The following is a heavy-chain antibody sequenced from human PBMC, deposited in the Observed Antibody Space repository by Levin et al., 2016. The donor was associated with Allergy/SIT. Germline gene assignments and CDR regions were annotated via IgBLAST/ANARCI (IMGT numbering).Heavy chain of an antibody. Sequence: ETLSLTCAVSGGSISSSNWWSWVRQAPGKGLEWVSAISGSGGSTYYADSVKGRFTISRDNSKNTLYLQMNSLRAEDTAVYYCANAGDRAFDYWGQGTLVTVSS. CDR1: GGSISSSN. J-gene: IGHJ4*02. V-gene: IGHV3-23*01. D-gene: IGHD7-27*01. CDR2: ISGSGGST. CDR3: ANAGDRAFDY.